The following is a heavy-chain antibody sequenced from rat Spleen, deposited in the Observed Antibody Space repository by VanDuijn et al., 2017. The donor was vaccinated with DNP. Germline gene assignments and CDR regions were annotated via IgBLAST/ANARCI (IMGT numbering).Heavy chain of an antibody. Sequence: EVQLVESGGGLVQPGRSLKLSCEVSRITFSDHNMAWVRQAPKKSLEWVATLSYNGGTPYYRDSVKGRFTISRDNAQSTLYLQMDSLRSEDTATYYCTTDPSYYSSPFAYWGQGTLVTVSS. CDR3: TTDPSYYSSPFAY. D-gene: IGHD1-2*01. V-gene: IGHV5-7*01. CDR1: RITFSDHN. J-gene: IGHJ3*01. CDR2: LSYNGGTP.